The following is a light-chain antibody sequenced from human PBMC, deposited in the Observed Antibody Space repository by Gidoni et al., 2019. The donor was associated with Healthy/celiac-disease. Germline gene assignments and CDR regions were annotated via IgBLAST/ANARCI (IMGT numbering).Light chain of an antibody. J-gene: IGLJ2*01. CDR2: EVS. V-gene: IGLV2-14*01. CDR3: SSYTSSSTLPVV. Sequence: QSALTQPASVSGSPGQSITISCTGTSSDVGGYNYVSWYQQHPGKAPKLMIYEVSNRPSGVSNRFSGSKSGNTASLTNSGLQAEDEADYYCSSYTSSSTLPVVFGGGTKLTVL. CDR1: SSDVGGYNY.